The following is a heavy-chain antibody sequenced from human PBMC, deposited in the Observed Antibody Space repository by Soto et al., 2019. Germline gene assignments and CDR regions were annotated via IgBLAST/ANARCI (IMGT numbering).Heavy chain of an antibody. CDR1: GFTFSNGW. J-gene: IGHJ4*02. Sequence: EVQLVESGGGLVKPGGSLRLSCAASGFTFSNGWMSWVRQAPGKGLEWVGRIKSKTDGGTTDYAAPVKGRFTISRDDSKNMLYLQMNSLKTEDTAVYYCYLGTYYDFWSGYGDFDYWGQGTLVTVSS. CDR3: YLGTYYDFWSGYGDFDY. D-gene: IGHD3-3*01. V-gene: IGHV3-15*01. CDR2: IKSKTDGGTT.